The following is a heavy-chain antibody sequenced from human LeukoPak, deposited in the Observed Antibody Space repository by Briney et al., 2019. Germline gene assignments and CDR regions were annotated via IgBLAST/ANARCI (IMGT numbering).Heavy chain of an antibody. Sequence: GGSLRLSCVASGSTFSSYAMSWVRQAPAKGLEWVSWTSGSGGSTYYADSVKGRFTISRDNSKNTVYLQMNSLRAEDTAVYYCATALLRASTYMDVWGKGTTVTVSS. J-gene: IGHJ6*03. CDR1: GSTFSSYA. CDR2: TSGSGGST. D-gene: IGHD1-1*01. V-gene: IGHV3-23*01. CDR3: ATALLRASTYMDV.